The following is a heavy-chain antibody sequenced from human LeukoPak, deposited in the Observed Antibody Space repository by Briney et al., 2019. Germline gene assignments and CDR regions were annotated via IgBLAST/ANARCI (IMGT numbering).Heavy chain of an antibody. CDR3: ARDLVAARYYYDSSGYYSLFDY. CDR1: GYTFTSYG. CDR2: ISAYNGNT. Sequence: GASVKVSCKASGYTFTSYGISWVRQAPGQGLEWMGWISAYNGNTNYAQKLQGRVTMTTDTSTSTAYMELRSLRSDDTAVYYCARDLVAARYYYDSSGYYSLFDYWGQGTLVTVSS. D-gene: IGHD3-22*01. V-gene: IGHV1-18*01. J-gene: IGHJ4*02.